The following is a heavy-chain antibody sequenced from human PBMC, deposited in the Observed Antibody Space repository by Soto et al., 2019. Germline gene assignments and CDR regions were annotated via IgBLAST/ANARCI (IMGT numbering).Heavy chain of an antibody. J-gene: IGHJ4*02. D-gene: IGHD1-26*01. CDR2: IHHSGNT. CDR1: GGSISTHNW. CDR3: ARERGAGTYHVCDS. V-gene: IGHV4-4*02. Sequence: QVQLQESGPGLVQPSGTLSLSCAVSGGSISTHNWWHWIRQTPGQGLEWIGEIHHSGNTNYSPSLKSRITMSLDQSTNQFSLSLTSVTAADTAVYYCARERGAGTYHVCDSWGPGTLVTVAS.